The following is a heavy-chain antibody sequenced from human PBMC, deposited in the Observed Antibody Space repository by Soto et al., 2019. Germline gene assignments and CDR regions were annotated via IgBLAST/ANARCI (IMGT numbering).Heavy chain of an antibody. CDR2: IYYSGST. V-gene: IGHV4-59*01. J-gene: IGHJ5*02. CDR1: GGSISSYY. Sequence: SETLSLTCTVSGGSISSYYWSWIRQPPGKGLEWIGYIYYSGSTNYNPSLKSRVTISVDTSKNQFSLKLSSVTAADTAVYYCASFLDYDILTGYPVRWFDPWXQGTLVTVSS. D-gene: IGHD3-9*01. CDR3: ASFLDYDILTGYPVRWFDP.